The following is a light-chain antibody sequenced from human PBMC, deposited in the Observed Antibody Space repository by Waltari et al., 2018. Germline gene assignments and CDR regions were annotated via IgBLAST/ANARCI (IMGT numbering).Light chain of an antibody. CDR2: DVT. CDR3: SSYTSSSTWV. Sequence: QSALPQPAPVSGSPGRSITISCPGPSSDVGSYNFVSWYQQHPGKAPKLMIYDVTKRPSGVSNRFSGSKSGNTASLAISGLQAEDEADYYCSSYTSSSTWVFGGGTKLTVL. V-gene: IGLV2-14*01. J-gene: IGLJ3*02. CDR1: SSDVGSYNF.